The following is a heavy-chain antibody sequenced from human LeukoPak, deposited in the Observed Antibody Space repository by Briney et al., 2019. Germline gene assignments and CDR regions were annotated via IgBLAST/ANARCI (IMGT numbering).Heavy chain of an antibody. Sequence: SETLSLTCAVSGGSISSITWWSWVRQPPGKRLEWIGEIYHTGSTSYNPSLKSRVTMSVDKSKNQFSLNLSSVTAADTAVYYCARAHGFTVAPPTGAFDIWGQGTMVTVSS. D-gene: IGHD6-19*01. CDR1: GGSISSITW. CDR2: IYHTGST. V-gene: IGHV4-4*02. CDR3: ARAHGFTVAPPTGAFDI. J-gene: IGHJ3*02.